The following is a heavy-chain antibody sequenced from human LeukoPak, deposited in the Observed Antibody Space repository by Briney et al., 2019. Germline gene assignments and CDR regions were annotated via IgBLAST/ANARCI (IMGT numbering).Heavy chain of an antibody. CDR2: ISGSGGST. CDR1: GFTFSSYA. Sequence: GGSLRLSCAASGFTFSSYAMSWVRQAPGKGLEWVSAISGSGGSTYYAAPVKGRFTISRDDSKNTLYLQMNSLKTEDTAAYYCTTEGVGASVYYGMDVWGQGTTVTVSS. J-gene: IGHJ6*02. V-gene: IGHV3-23*01. D-gene: IGHD1-26*01. CDR3: TTEGVGASVYYGMDV.